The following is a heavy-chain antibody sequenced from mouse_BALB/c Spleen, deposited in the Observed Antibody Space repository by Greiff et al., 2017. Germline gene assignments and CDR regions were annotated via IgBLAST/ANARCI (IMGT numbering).Heavy chain of an antibody. D-gene: IGHD1-1*01. CDR2: ISNGGGST. CDR3: ARQGYYGSSGFAY. V-gene: IGHV5-12-2*01. Sequence: EVQLVESGGGLVQPGGSLKLSCAASGFTFSSYTMSWVRQTPEKRLEWVAYISNGGGSTYYPDTVKGRFTISRDNAKNTLYLQMSSLKSEDTAMYYCARQGYYGSSGFAYWGQGTLVTVSA. J-gene: IGHJ3*01. CDR1: GFTFSSYT.